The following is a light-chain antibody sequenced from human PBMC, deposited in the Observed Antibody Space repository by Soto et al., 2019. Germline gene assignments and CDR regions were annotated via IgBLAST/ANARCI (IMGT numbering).Light chain of an antibody. J-gene: IGKJ5*01. V-gene: IGKV1-5*03. CDR3: QQYTTYPYT. CDR1: QSISSW. Sequence: RVIITCRASQSISSWLAWYQQKPGKAPKLLIYKASTLESGVPSNFSGSGSGTEFSLTISSLQPDDFATYYCQQYTTYPYTFGQGTRLEIK. CDR2: KAS.